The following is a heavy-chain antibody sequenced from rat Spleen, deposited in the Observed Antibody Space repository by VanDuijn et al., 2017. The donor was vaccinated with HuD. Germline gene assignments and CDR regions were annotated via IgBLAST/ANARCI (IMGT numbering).Heavy chain of an antibody. CDR2: ISYDGSST. V-gene: IGHV5-29*01. J-gene: IGHJ2*01. D-gene: IGHD1-11*01. Sequence: EVQLVESGGGLVQPGRSLNLSCAASGFTFSDYYMAWVRQAPTKGLEWVATISYDGSSTYYRDSVKGRFTISRDNAKSTLYLQMDSLRSEDTATYYCARPLTTEGYFDYWGQGVMVTVSS. CDR3: ARPLTTEGYFDY. CDR1: GFTFSDYY.